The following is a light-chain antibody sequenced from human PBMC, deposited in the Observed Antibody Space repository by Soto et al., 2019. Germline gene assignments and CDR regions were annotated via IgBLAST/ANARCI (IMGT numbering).Light chain of an antibody. CDR3: QQYYNWPFT. CDR2: DAS. V-gene: IGKV3D-15*01. J-gene: IGKJ3*01. Sequence: EIVLTQSPATLSVSPGERATLSCRASQSVSSYLAWFQQKPGQAPRLLIYDASTRATGIPARFSGSGSGTDFTLTISSLQPEDFALYYCQQYYNWPFTFGQGTKLDIK. CDR1: QSVSSY.